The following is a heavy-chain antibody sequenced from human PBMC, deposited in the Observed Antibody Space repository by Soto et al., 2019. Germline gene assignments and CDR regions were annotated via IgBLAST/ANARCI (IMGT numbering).Heavy chain of an antibody. J-gene: IGHJ6*02. CDR2: IRSKAYGGTT. V-gene: IGHV3-49*04. CDR1: GFTFGDYA. Sequence: PGGSLRLSCTASGFTFGDYAMSWVRQAPGKGLEWVGFIRSKAYGGTTEYAASVKGRFTISRDDSKSIAYLQMNSLKTEDTAVYYCTRDRYSSSRYRDYGMDVWGQGTTVTVSS. CDR3: TRDRYSSSRYRDYGMDV. D-gene: IGHD6-13*01.